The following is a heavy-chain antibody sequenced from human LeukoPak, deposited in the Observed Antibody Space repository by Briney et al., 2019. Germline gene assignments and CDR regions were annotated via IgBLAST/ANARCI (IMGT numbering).Heavy chain of an antibody. CDR1: GFTFSSYA. CDR2: ISGSGGST. J-gene: IGHJ3*02. V-gene: IGHV3-23*01. D-gene: IGHD3-3*01. CDR3: ASSATYYDFWSGYSNAFDI. Sequence: GGSLRLSCAASGFTFSSYAMSWVRQAPGKGLEWVSAISGSGGSTYYADSVKGRFTISRDNSKNTLYLQMNSLRAEDTAVYYCASSATYYDFWSGYSNAFDIWGQGTMVTISS.